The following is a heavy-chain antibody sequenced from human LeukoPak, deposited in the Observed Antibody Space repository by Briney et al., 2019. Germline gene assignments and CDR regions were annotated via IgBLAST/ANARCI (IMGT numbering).Heavy chain of an antibody. Sequence: GASVKVSCKASGGTFSSYAISWVRQAPGQGLEWMGRIIPILGIANYAQKFQGRVTITADKSTSTAYMELSSLRSEDTAVYCCARERGPYYYDSDFAFDIWGQGTMVTVSS. CDR1: GGTFSSYA. D-gene: IGHD3-22*01. V-gene: IGHV1-69*04. J-gene: IGHJ3*02. CDR2: IIPILGIA. CDR3: ARERGPYYYDSDFAFDI.